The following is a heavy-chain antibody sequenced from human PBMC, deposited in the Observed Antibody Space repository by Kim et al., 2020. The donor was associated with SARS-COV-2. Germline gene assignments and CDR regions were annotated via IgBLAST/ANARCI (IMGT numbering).Heavy chain of an antibody. J-gene: IGHJ5*02. CDR1: GYTFTGYY. CDR3: ARDVTDADYNWFDP. CDR2: INPNSGGT. Sequence: ASVKVSCKASGYTFTGYYMHWVRQAPGQGLEWMGWINPNSGGTNYAQKFQGRVTMTRDTSISTAYMELSRLRSDDTAVYYCARDVTDADYNWFDPWGQGTLVTVSS. V-gene: IGHV1-2*02.